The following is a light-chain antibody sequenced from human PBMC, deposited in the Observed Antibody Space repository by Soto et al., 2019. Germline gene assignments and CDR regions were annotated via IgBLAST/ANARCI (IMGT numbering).Light chain of an antibody. J-gene: IGKJ5*01. CDR3: QQYNNWPFS. CDR1: QGVTTN. V-gene: IGKV3-15*01. Sequence: SQYRGTLSGSAGERATLSCRAGQGVTTNFAWYQQKSGQSPRLLIYDVSIRATGVPARFSGTGSETDFTLTISGLQSEDSAVYFCQQYNNWPFSFGQGTRLEVK. CDR2: DVS.